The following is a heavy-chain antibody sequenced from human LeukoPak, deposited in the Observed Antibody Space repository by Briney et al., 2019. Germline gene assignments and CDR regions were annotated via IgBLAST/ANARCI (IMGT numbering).Heavy chain of an antibody. V-gene: IGHV4-34*01. D-gene: IGHD2-2*01. CDR3: ARGGRTQYCSSTSCYGPHFDY. CDR2: INHSGST. Sequence: SETLSLTCAVYGGSFSGYYWSWIRQPPGKGLEWIGEINHSGSTNYNPSLKSRVTISVDTSKNQFSLKLSSVTAADTAVYYCARGGRTQYCSSTSCYGPHFDYWGQGTLVTVSS. CDR1: GGSFSGYY. J-gene: IGHJ4*02.